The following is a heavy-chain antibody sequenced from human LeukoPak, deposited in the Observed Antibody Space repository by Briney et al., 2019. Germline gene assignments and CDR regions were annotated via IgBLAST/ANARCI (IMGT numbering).Heavy chain of an antibody. V-gene: IGHV1-18*01. CDR2: ISAYNGNT. CDR3: ARSTYYYDSSGYSDAFDI. D-gene: IGHD3-22*01. CDR1: GYTFTSYG. J-gene: IGHJ3*02. Sequence: EASVKVSXKASGYTFTSYGISWVRQAPGQGLEWMGWISAYNGNTNYAQKLQGRVTMTTDTSTSTAYMELRSLRSDDTAVYYCARSTYYYDSSGYSDAFDIWGQGTMVTVSS.